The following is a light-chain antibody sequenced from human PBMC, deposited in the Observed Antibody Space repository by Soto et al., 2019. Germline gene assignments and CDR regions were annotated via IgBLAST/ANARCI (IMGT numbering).Light chain of an antibody. J-gene: IGLJ2*01. CDR2: EVI. Sequence: QSALAQPASVSGSPGQSITISCTGSSSDVGTYNYVSWYQQHPGKAPKLMLFEVINRPSGISNRFSGSKSGNTASLTISGPQSEDEAVYYCSSYTNGNTAVVFGGGTKLTVL. CDR3: SSYTNGNTAVV. V-gene: IGLV2-14*01. CDR1: SSDVGTYNY.